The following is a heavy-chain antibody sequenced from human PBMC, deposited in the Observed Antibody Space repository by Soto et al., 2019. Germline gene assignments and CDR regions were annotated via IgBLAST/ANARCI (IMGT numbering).Heavy chain of an antibody. V-gene: IGHV4-31*02. CDR1: GGSISSGGYY. D-gene: IGHD3-3*01. CDR3: ARDFGHGMDV. J-gene: IGHJ6*02. CDR2: IYYSGST. Sequence: SETLSLTXTVSGGSISSGGYYWSWIRQHPGKGLEWIGYIYYSGSTYYNASLKSRVTISVDTSKNQFTLKLSSVTAADTAVYYCARDFGHGMDVWGQGTTVTVSS.